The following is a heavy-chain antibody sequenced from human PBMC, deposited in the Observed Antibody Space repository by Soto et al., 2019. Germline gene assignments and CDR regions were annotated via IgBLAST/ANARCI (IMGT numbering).Heavy chain of an antibody. Sequence: PSETLSLTCTVSSGSISSYNWNWVRQPTGKGLEWSGFINYSGSTHYNPSLKSRVTISLDTSKNQFSLKLNSVTAADTAVYYCARENYYALDYWGPGTLVTVSS. CDR2: INYSGST. D-gene: IGHD3-10*01. J-gene: IGHJ4*02. V-gene: IGHV4-59*01. CDR1: SGSISSYN. CDR3: ARENYYALDY.